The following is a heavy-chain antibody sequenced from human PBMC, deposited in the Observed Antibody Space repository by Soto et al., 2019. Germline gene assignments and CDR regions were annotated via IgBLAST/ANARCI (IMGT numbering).Heavy chain of an antibody. V-gene: IGHV3-30*18. J-gene: IGHJ4*02. Sequence: QVQLVESGGGVVQPGRSLRLSCAASGFTFSSYGMHWVRQAPGKGLDWVAVISYDGSNKYYADSVKGRFTISRDNSKNTLYLQMNSLRAEDTAVYYCAKDKHSDYGGNYFDYWGQGTLVTVSS. CDR1: GFTFSSYG. CDR2: ISYDGSNK. CDR3: AKDKHSDYGGNYFDY. D-gene: IGHD4-17*01.